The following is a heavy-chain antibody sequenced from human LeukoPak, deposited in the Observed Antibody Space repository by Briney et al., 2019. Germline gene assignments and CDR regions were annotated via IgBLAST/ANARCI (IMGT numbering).Heavy chain of an antibody. CDR3: ARRSGSYHDY. V-gene: IGHV4-59*08. Sequence: SETLSLTCTVSGGSISSYYWSWIRQPPGKGLEWIGYIYYSGSTNYNASLKSRVTISVDTSKNQFSLKLSSVTAADTAVYYCARRSGSYHDYWGQGTLVTVSS. J-gene: IGHJ4*02. CDR2: IYYSGST. D-gene: IGHD1-26*01. CDR1: GGSISSYY.